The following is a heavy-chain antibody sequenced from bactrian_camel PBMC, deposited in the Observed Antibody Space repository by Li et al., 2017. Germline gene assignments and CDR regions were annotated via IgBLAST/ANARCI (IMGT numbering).Heavy chain of an antibody. J-gene: IGHJ4*01. Sequence: VQLVESGGGLVQPGGSLRLSCTAPGFTSNSCGMDWYRQAPGKEREFVSSISTSATTSYADSVKGRFTISKDKVTDTVYLQMNSLKPEDTAMYYCAAGARRRRWWLFQIEEKDFSSWGRGPRSPSP. CDR2: ISTSATT. D-gene: IGHD6*01. V-gene: IGHV3S53*01. CDR1: GFTSNSCG.